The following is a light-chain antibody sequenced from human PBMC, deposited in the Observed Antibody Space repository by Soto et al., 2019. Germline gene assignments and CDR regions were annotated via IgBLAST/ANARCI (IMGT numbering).Light chain of an antibody. CDR3: QQYNNWPPYT. Sequence: EIVMTQSPATLSVSPGERATLSCRASQSVSSNLAWYQQKPGQAPRLIIYGASTRATGIPARFSGSGSGTEFTLTISSLQSEDFAVYYCQQYNNWPPYTFGQGNKLEIK. J-gene: IGKJ2*01. CDR1: QSVSSN. CDR2: GAS. V-gene: IGKV3-15*01.